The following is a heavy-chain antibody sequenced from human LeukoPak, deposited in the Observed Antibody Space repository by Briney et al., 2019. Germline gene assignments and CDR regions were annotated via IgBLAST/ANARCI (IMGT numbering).Heavy chain of an antibody. Sequence: GESLQISCKGSGYSFTSYWIGWVRQLPGKGLEWMGIINPGDSDTRYSPSFQGQVTISADKSISTAYLQWSSLKASDTAMYYCARRYCSSTSCYSGRGTWFDPWGQGTLVTVSS. CDR2: INPGDSDT. D-gene: IGHD2-2*02. CDR1: GYSFTSYW. V-gene: IGHV5-51*01. CDR3: ARRYCSSTSCYSGRGTWFDP. J-gene: IGHJ5*02.